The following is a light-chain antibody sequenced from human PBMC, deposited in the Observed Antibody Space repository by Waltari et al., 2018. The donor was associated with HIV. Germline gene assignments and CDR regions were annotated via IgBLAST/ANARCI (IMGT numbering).Light chain of an antibody. CDR1: QAVSSS. CDR2: DDS. CDR3: QQRSSWPPA. Sequence: EIVLTQSPATLSFSPGERATLSCRASQAVSSSLAWFQQKPGQAPRLVIFDDSKRATGIPARFSGSGSGTDFTLTIDSLEPEDFAVYYCQQRSSWPPAFGGGTKV. V-gene: IGKV3-11*01. J-gene: IGKJ4*01.